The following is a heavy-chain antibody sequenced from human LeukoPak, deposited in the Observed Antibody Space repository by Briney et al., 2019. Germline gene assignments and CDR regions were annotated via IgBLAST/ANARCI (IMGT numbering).Heavy chain of an antibody. J-gene: IGHJ4*02. Sequence: PSETLSLTCTVSGGSISSSSYYWGWIRQPPGKGLEWIGSIYYSGSTYYNPSLKSRVTISVDTSKNQFSLKLSSVTAADTAVYYCARHRPHYDILTGLYYFDYWDQGTLVTVSS. CDR2: IYYSGST. D-gene: IGHD3-9*01. CDR3: ARHRPHYDILTGLYYFDY. CDR1: GGSISSSSYY. V-gene: IGHV4-39*01.